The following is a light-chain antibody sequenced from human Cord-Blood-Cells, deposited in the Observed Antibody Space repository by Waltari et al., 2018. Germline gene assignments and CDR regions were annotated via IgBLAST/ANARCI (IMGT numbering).Light chain of an antibody. V-gene: IGKV2-28*01. CDR2: LGS. CDR3: MQALQTPYT. CDR1: QRLLHSNGYNY. Sequence: DIVMTQSPLSLPVTPGEPASISCRSRQRLLHSNGYNYLDWYLQKPGQSPQLLIYLGSNRASGVPDRFSGSGSGTDFTLKISRVEAEDVGVYYCMQALQTPYTFGQGTKLEIK. J-gene: IGKJ2*01.